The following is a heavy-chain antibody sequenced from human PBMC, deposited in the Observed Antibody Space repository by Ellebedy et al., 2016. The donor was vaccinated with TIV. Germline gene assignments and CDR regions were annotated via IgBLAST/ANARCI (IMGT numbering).Heavy chain of an antibody. CDR1: GFTLSTYG. V-gene: IGHV3-30*03. Sequence: GESLKISCVASGFTLSTYGMHWVRQTPNKGLEWVAFFSTNGREKYYIDSVKGRFTISKAISKNTLYLQMNSLRVDDTAVYYCARGEVATICDYWGQGTLVTASS. J-gene: IGHJ4*02. CDR3: ARGEVATICDY. CDR2: FSTNGREK. D-gene: IGHD5-24*01.